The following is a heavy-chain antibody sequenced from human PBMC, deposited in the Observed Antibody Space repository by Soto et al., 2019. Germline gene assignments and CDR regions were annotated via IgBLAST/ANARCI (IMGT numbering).Heavy chain of an antibody. D-gene: IGHD5-18*01. Sequence: QVQLVQSGAEVKKPGASVKVSCKASDNTFLSYGISWVRQGPGQGLEWMGWISPYNGNTNYAQKLQGRVTMTTDTSMSTGYMALRSLGSDDTAVYYCATHRDTVMVFRDWGQGTLVTVSS. CDR2: ISPYNGNT. J-gene: IGHJ4*02. V-gene: IGHV1-18*01. CDR3: ATHRDTVMVFRD. CDR1: DNTFLSYG.